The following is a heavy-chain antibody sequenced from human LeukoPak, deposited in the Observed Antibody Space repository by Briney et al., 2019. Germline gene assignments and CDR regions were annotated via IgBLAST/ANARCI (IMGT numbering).Heavy chain of an antibody. CDR3: AGRGAAAGAGWFDP. CDR2: INHSGST. Sequence: SETLSLTCAVYGGSFSGYYWSWIRQPPGKGLEWIGEINHSGSTNYNPSLKSRVTISVDTSKNQFSLKLSSVTAADTAVYYCAGRGAAAGAGWFDPWGQGPWSPSPQ. J-gene: IGHJ5*02. V-gene: IGHV4-34*01. D-gene: IGHD6-13*01. CDR1: GGSFSGYY.